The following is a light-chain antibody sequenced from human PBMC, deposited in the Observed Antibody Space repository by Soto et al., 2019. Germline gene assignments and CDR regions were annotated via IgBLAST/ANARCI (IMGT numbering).Light chain of an antibody. J-gene: IGKJ4*01. CDR3: QQSYITPLT. CDR1: QTISSW. CDR2: VAS. Sequence: IQITQSPSTLSGSVGDRVTITCRASQTISSWLAWYQQKPGNAPKLLIYVASTLQSGVPSRFSGSGSGTDFTLTISSLQPEDFATYYCQQSYITPLTFGGGTKVDIK. V-gene: IGKV1-39*01.